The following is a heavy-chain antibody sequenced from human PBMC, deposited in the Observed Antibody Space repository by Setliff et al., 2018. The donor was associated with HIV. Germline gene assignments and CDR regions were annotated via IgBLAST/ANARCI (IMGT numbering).Heavy chain of an antibody. CDR2: IYYSGAT. J-gene: IGHJ4*01. D-gene: IGHD1-26*01. CDR3: ASGRGAKCSYYYFGA. V-gene: IGHV4-31*03. Sequence: SETLSLTCTVSGASISSGGYYRSWIRQPPGKGLEWIGYIYYSGATYYNPSLKNRVTISLDTSKSQFSLKLTSVTAADTALYYCASGRGAKCSYYYFGAWGHGTLVTVSS. CDR1: GASISSGGYY.